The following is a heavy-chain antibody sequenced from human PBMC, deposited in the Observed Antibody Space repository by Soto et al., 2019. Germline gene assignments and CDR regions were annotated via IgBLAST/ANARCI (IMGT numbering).Heavy chain of an antibody. Sequence: EVQLVESGGGLVKPGGSLRLSCAASGFTFSSYSMNWVRQAPGKGLEWVSSISSSSSYIYYADSVKGRFTISRDNAKNSLYLQMNSWRAEDTAVYYCARDWGYYYYYGMDVWGQGTTVTVSS. V-gene: IGHV3-21*01. CDR2: ISSSSSYI. D-gene: IGHD3-16*01. J-gene: IGHJ6*02. CDR1: GFTFSSYS. CDR3: ARDWGYYYYYGMDV.